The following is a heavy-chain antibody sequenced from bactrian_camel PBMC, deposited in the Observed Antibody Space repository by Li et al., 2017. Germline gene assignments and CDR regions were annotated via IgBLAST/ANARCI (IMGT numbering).Heavy chain of an antibody. V-gene: IGHV3S1*01. D-gene: IGHD5*01. CDR2: ITAGAGDT. Sequence: HVQLVESGGGLVQPGGSLSLSCAASGFTFSSYWMYWVRQAPGKGLEWVSTITAGAGDTFYADSVKGRFTISRDNAKNTLFLQLNSLKTEDTAMYYCAKMGQYGLGLRVAAAHWGQGTQVTVS. J-gene: IGHJ4*01. CDR3: AKMGQYGLGLRVAAAH. CDR1: GFTFSSYW.